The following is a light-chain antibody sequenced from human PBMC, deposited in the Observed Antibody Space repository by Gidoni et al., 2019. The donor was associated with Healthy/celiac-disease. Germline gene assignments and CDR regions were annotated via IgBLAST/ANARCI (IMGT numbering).Light chain of an antibody. CDR2: SNN. Sequence: QSVLTQPPSASGTPGQRVTISCSGSSSNIGSNTVNWYKQLPGTAPKLLIYSNNPRPSGVPDRFSGSKSGTSASLAISGLQSEDEADYYCAAWDDSLNGWVFGGGTKLTVL. CDR3: AAWDDSLNGWV. V-gene: IGLV1-44*01. CDR1: SSNIGSNT. J-gene: IGLJ3*02.